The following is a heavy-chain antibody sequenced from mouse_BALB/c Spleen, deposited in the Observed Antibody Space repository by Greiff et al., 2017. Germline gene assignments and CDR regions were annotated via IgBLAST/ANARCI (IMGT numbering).Heavy chain of an antibody. D-gene: IGHD2-13*01. V-gene: IGHV5-17*02. CDR3: ARSGEFFDYYAMDY. CDR1: GFTFSSFG. CDR2: ISSGSSTI. Sequence: VQLKESGGGLVQPGGSRKLSCAASGFTFSSFGMHWVRQAPEKGLEWVAYISSGSSTIYYADTVKGRFTISRDNPKNTLFLQMTSLRSEDTAMYYCARSGEFFDYYAMDYWGQGTSVTVSS. J-gene: IGHJ4*01.